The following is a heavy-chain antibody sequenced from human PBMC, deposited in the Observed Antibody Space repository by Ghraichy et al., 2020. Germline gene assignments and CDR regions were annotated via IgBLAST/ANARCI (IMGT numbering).Heavy chain of an antibody. D-gene: IGHD6-19*01. Sequence: GGSLRLSCAASGFTFSSYGMHWVRQAPGKGLEWVAVIWYDGSNKYYADSVKGRFTISRDNSKNTLYLQMNSLRAEDTAVYYCARGPSEWLAYYYGMDVWGQGTTVTVSS. V-gene: IGHV3-33*01. J-gene: IGHJ6*02. CDR1: GFTFSSYG. CDR3: ARGPSEWLAYYYGMDV. CDR2: IWYDGSNK.